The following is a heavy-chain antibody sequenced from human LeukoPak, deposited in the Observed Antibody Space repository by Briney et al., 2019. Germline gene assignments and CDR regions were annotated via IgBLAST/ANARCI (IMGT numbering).Heavy chain of an antibody. Sequence: ASVKVSCKASGGTFSSYAISWVRQAPGQGLEWMGGIIPIFGTASYAQKFQGRVTMTRDTSTSTVYMELSSLRSEDTAVYYCAREFAMYYYDSSGYYSRHHYFDYWGQGTLVTVSS. J-gene: IGHJ4*02. CDR3: AREFAMYYYDSSGYYSRHHYFDY. CDR1: GGTFSSYA. D-gene: IGHD3-22*01. CDR2: IIPIFGTA. V-gene: IGHV1-69*05.